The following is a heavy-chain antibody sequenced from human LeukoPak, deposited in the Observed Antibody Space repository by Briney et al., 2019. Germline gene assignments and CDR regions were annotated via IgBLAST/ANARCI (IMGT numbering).Heavy chain of an antibody. CDR3: AKALNYYGPRDYFDY. Sequence: GGSLRLSCAASGFTFSSYGMHWVRQAPGKGLEWVAVIWYDGSNKYYADSVKGRFTISRDNSKNTLYLQMNSLRAEDTAVYYCAKALNYYGPRDYFDYWGQGTLVTVSS. V-gene: IGHV3-33*06. D-gene: IGHD3-10*01. J-gene: IGHJ4*02. CDR1: GFTFSSYG. CDR2: IWYDGSNK.